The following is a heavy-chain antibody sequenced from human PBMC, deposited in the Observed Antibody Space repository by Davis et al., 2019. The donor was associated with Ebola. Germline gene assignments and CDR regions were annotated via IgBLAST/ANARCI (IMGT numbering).Heavy chain of an antibody. V-gene: IGHV3-53*01. CDR3: ARTRAYYDFWSGYFDY. Sequence: PGGSLRPSCAASGFTVSSNYMRWVRQAPGKGLEWVSVIYSGGSTYYADSVKGRFTISRDNSKNTLYLQMNSLRAEDTAVYYCARTRAYYDFWSGYFDYWGQGTLVTVSS. J-gene: IGHJ4*02. CDR1: GFTVSSNY. D-gene: IGHD3-3*01. CDR2: IYSGGST.